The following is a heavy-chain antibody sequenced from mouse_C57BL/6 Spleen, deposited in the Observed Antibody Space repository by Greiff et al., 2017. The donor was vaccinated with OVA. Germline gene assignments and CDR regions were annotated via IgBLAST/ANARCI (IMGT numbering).Heavy chain of an antibody. J-gene: IGHJ1*03. Sequence: EVMLVESGGGLVKPGGSLKLSCAASGFPFSDYGMHWVRQAPEKGLEWVAYISSGSSTIYYADTVQGRFTISRDNAKNTLFLQMTSLRSEDTAMYYCAREDWDWYFDVWGTGTTVTVSS. CDR3: AREDWDWYFDV. V-gene: IGHV5-17*01. D-gene: IGHD4-1*01. CDR1: GFPFSDYG. CDR2: ISSGSSTI.